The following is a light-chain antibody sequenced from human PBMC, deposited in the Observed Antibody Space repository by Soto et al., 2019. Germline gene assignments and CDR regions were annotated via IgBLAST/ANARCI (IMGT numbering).Light chain of an antibody. V-gene: IGLV2-11*01. Sequence: QSALTQPRSVSGSPGQSVTISCAGTSSDVGGYNYVSWYQQHPGKAPKLMIYDVNERPSGVPDRFSGSKSGNTASLTISGLQAEDEADYYCCSYAGSYIGVFGGGTKLTVL. J-gene: IGLJ3*02. CDR2: DVN. CDR3: CSYAGSYIGV. CDR1: SSDVGGYNY.